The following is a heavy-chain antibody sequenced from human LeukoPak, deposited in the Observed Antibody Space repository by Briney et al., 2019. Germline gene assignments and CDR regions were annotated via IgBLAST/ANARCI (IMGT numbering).Heavy chain of an antibody. Sequence: GGSLRLSCAASGFTFSSYAMSWVRQAPGKGLEWVPAISGSGGSTYYADSVKGRFTISRDNSKNTLYLQMNSLRAEDTAVYYCAKFPVHYYDSSGYYFDYWGQGTLVTVSS. D-gene: IGHD3-22*01. CDR2: ISGSGGST. V-gene: IGHV3-23*01. CDR1: GFTFSSYA. J-gene: IGHJ4*02. CDR3: AKFPVHYYDSSGYYFDY.